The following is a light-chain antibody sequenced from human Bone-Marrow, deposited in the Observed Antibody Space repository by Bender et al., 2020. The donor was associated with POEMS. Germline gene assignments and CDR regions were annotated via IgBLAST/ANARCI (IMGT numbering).Light chain of an antibody. CDR2: DVT. Sequence: QSALTQTASVSGSLGQSISISCTGTVSDIGLYDFVSWYQQHPGKAPKVLIHDVTKRPSGVSNRFSGSKSGNTASLTISGLQAEDEADYYCCSNTGSGTALGTGTKVTVL. J-gene: IGLJ1*01. CDR1: VSDIGLYDF. CDR3: CSNTGSGTA. V-gene: IGLV2-23*02.